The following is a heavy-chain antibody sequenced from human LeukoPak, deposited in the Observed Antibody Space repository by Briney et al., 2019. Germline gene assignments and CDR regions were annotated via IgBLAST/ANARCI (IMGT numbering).Heavy chain of an antibody. CDR3: ARGDAYYDSSGYYPTLGY. Sequence: PGGSLRLSCAASGFTFSSHWMHWVRQAPGKGLVWVSRINSDGSSISYADSVKGRFTISRDNAKNTLYLQMNSLRAEDTAVYYCARGDAYYDSSGYYPTLGYWGQGTLVTVSS. J-gene: IGHJ4*02. CDR2: INSDGSSI. CDR1: GFTFSSHW. D-gene: IGHD3-22*01. V-gene: IGHV3-74*01.